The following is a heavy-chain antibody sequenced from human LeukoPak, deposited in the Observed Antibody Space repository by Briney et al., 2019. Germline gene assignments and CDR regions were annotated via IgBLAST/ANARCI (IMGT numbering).Heavy chain of an antibody. CDR1: GFTFSDYY. CDR2: ISSSGSTI. CDR3: ARVYDSSGYYFDAFDI. D-gene: IGHD3-22*01. Sequence: GGSLGLSCAASGFTFSDYYMSWIRQAPGKGLEWVSYISSSGSTIYYADSVKGRFTISRDNAKNSLYLQMNSLRAEDTAVYYCARVYDSSGYYFDAFDIWGQGTMVTVSS. J-gene: IGHJ3*02. V-gene: IGHV3-11*01.